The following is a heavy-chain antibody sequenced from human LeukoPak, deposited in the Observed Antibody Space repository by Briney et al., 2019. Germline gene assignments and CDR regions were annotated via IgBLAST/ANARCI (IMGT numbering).Heavy chain of an antibody. D-gene: IGHD3-10*01. CDR2: ISSSSSII. Sequence: GSLRLSCAASGFTFSDYYMSWVRQAPGKGLEWVSYISSSSSIIYYADSVKGRFTISRDNAANSLSLQMNSLRAEDTAVYYCARGSYYPDYWGQGTRVTVSS. CDR1: GFTFSDYY. J-gene: IGHJ4*02. CDR3: ARGSYYPDY. V-gene: IGHV3-11*04.